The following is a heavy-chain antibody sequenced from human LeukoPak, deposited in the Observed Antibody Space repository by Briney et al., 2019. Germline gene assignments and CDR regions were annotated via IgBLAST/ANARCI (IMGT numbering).Heavy chain of an antibody. Sequence: PSETLSLTCAVYGGSFSGYYWSWIRQPPGKGLEWIGEINHSGSTNYNPSLKSRVTISVDTSKNQFSLKLSSVTAADTAVYYCAREGRRFGAPYWGQGTLVTVSS. J-gene: IGHJ4*02. CDR3: AREGRRFGAPY. D-gene: IGHD3-10*01. CDR1: GGSFSGYY. CDR2: INHSGST. V-gene: IGHV4-34*01.